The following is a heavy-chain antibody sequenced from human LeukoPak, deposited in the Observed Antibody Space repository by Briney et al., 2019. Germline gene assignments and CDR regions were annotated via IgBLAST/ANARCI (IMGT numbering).Heavy chain of an antibody. Sequence: GGSLRLSCAVSGFTVSSNYMNWVRQAPGKGLEWVSVIHAGGTTFYADSVKGRFTISRDNNENTLYLQMNSLRAEDTAVYYCAKAAQVAGRPNLGGHFDYWGQGTLVTVSS. CDR1: GFTVSSNY. CDR3: AKAAQVAGRPNLGGHFDY. CDR2: IHAGGTT. D-gene: IGHD6-6*01. V-gene: IGHV3-53*01. J-gene: IGHJ4*02.